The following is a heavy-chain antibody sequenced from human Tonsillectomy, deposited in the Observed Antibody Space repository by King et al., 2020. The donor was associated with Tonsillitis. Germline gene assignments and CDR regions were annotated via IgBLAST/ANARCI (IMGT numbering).Heavy chain of an antibody. CDR1: GGSFRDYY. CDR3: TRGKYDFWSGFPDYFDY. D-gene: IGHD3-3*01. V-gene: IGHV4-34*01. CDR2: ISHSGST. Sequence: VQLQQWGAGLLKPSETLSLTCAVYGGSFRDYYWGWIRQPPGKGLEWIGGISHSGSTNYNPSLKGRVTISLETSKNPFSLKLTSVTAADTAVYYCTRGKYDFWSGFPDYFDYWGRGTPVTVSS. J-gene: IGHJ4*02.